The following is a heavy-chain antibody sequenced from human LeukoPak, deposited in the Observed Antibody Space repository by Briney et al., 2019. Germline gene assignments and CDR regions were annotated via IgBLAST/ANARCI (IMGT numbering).Heavy chain of an antibody. J-gene: IGHJ4*02. V-gene: IGHV4-31*03. CDR1: GGSISTGGYC. Sequence: SETLSLTCTVSGGSISTGGYCWSWIRQHPGKGLEWIGNIYYSGSTYYSPSLKSRVTMSVDTSKNQFSLTLISVTAADTAVYFCARAAPNYYDSSGSLRNPYFDYWGQGTLVTVSS. D-gene: IGHD3-22*01. CDR2: IYYSGST. CDR3: ARAAPNYYDSSGSLRNPYFDY.